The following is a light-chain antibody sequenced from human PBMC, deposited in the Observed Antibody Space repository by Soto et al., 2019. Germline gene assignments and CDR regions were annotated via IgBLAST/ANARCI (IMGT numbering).Light chain of an antibody. CDR2: GAS. Sequence: EIVMTQSPATLSVSPGERATLSCRASQSVSSNLAWYQQKPGQAPRLLIYGASTRATGIPARFSGSGSGTEFTLTISSLQSEDSAVYYCQQYNSWLWTFGQGTKVDIK. CDR1: QSVSSN. J-gene: IGKJ1*01. V-gene: IGKV3-15*01. CDR3: QQYNSWLWT.